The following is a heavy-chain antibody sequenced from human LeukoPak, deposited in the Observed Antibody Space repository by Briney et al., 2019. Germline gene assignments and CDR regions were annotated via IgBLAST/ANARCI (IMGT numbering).Heavy chain of an antibody. D-gene: IGHD6-13*01. CDR2: ISYDGSNK. CDR3: AKDKGGGQLVDPNYFDY. CDR1: GFTFSSYG. V-gene: IGHV3-30*18. Sequence: GGSLRLSCAASGFTFSSYGMHWVRQAPGKGLEWVAVISYDGSNKYYADSVKGQFTISRDNSKNTLYLQMNSLRAEDTAVYYCAKDKGGGQLVDPNYFDYWGQGTLVTVSS. J-gene: IGHJ4*02.